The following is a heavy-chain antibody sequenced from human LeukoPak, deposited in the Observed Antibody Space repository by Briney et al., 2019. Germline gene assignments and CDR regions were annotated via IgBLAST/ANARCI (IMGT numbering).Heavy chain of an antibody. Sequence: PSETLSLTCSVSGGSIHNYHWSWIRQPPGRGLEWIGYIYYSGSPNYNPSLKSRVTISGDTSKNQFSLNLDSVSAADTAVYYCARGGEVGASLVDYWGQGILVTVSS. D-gene: IGHD1-26*01. J-gene: IGHJ4*02. CDR3: ARGGEVGASLVDY. CDR2: IYYSGSP. V-gene: IGHV4-59*01. CDR1: GGSIHNYH.